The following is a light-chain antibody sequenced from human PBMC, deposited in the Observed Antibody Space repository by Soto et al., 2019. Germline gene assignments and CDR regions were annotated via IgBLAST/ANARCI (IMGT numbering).Light chain of an antibody. Sequence: DIQMAQSPSSLSASVGDRVSITCRASLSIGTYLNWYQQTPGQAPRLLIHSVFTSQSGVPSRFSGSGSGTEFTLTISSLQPEDSATYYCQQGYSSPQTFGQGTKLEIK. V-gene: IGKV1-39*01. CDR2: SVF. CDR3: QQGYSSPQT. J-gene: IGKJ2*01. CDR1: LSIGTY.